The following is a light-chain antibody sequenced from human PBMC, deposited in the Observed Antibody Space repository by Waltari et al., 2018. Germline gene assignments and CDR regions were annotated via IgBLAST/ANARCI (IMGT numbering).Light chain of an antibody. CDR1: PTVSTY. J-gene: IGKJ1*01. Sequence: PPTRASPTVSTYLAWFQQKPGQAPRLLIYDASNRAPGIPARFSGSGSGTDFSLTISSLEPEDFAVYYCLQRSLWPWTFGQGTKVAVK. CDR3: LQRSLWPWT. V-gene: IGKV3-11*01. CDR2: DAS.